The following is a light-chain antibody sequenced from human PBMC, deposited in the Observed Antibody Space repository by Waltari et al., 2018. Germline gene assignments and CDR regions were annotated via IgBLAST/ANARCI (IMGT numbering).Light chain of an antibody. J-gene: IGLJ2*01. Sequence: SDELTQPPSVSVSPGHTATITCSADNLGDKCVYWYQQKTGQSPVLVIYRDRDRPSGIPERFSGSNSGNTATLTISGTQAMDEADYYCQAWDRSQVLFGGGTKVTVL. CDR2: RDR. CDR3: QAWDRSQVL. CDR1: NLGDKC. V-gene: IGLV3-1*01.